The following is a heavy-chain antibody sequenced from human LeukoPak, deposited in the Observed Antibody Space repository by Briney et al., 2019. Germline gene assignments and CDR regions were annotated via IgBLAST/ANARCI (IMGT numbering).Heavy chain of an antibody. D-gene: IGHD6-19*01. CDR3: ARGPQWRGDYYYMDV. Sequence: GASVKVSRKASGYSFTNFDINWVRQAPGQGLEWMGWMNPNSGNKGYAQKFQGRVTMTMNTSITTAYMELSSLRSEDTAVYYCARGPQWRGDYYYMDVWGRGTTVTVSS. CDR1: GYSFTNFD. CDR2: MNPNSGNK. J-gene: IGHJ6*03. V-gene: IGHV1-8*01.